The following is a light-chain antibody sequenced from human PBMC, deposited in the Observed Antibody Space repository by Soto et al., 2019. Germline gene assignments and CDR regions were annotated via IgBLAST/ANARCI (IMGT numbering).Light chain of an antibody. J-gene: IGKJ1*01. CDR3: QQYNIWPPWT. CDR1: QSVSSN. Sequence: EIVLTQSPGTLSLSPGERATLSCRASQSVSSNLAWYQKKPGQAPRLLIYSASTRATGIPARFSGSGSATEFTLTVSSLQSGDFAVYYCQQYNIWPPWTFGQGTKVDIK. V-gene: IGKV3-15*01. CDR2: SAS.